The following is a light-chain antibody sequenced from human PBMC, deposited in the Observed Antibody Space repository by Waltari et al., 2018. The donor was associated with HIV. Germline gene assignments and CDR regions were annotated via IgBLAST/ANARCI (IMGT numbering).Light chain of an antibody. Sequence: SYELTQPPSVSVSPGQTASITCSGDKLGDKYTCWYQQKPGQSPVLVIYEDNKRPSGIPERFSGSNSGNTATLTISETQSMDEADYYCQAWDSRVFGGGTKLTVL. J-gene: IGLJ2*01. CDR3: QAWDSRV. V-gene: IGLV3-1*01. CDR1: KLGDKY. CDR2: EDN.